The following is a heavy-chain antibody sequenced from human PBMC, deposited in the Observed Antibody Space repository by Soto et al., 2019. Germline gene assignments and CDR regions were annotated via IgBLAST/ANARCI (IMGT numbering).Heavy chain of an antibody. CDR3: AKETVSYSSGWYRFDY. D-gene: IGHD6-19*01. CDR2: ISYDGSNK. Sequence: QVQLVESGGGVVQPGRSLRLSCAASGFTFSSYGMHWVRQAPGKGLEWVAVISYDGSNKYYADSVKGRFTISRDNSKNTLYPQMNSLRAEDTAVYYCAKETVSYSSGWYRFDYWGQGTLVTVSS. CDR1: GFTFSSYG. V-gene: IGHV3-30*18. J-gene: IGHJ4*02.